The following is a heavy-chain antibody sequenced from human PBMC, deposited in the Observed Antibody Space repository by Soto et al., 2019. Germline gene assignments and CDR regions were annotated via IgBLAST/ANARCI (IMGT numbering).Heavy chain of an antibody. Sequence: KASETLSLTCAVYGGSFSGYYWSWIRQPPGKGLEWIGEINHSGSTNYNPSLKSRVTISVDTSKNQFSLKLSSVTAADTAVYYCARGMTGIIRGWFDPWGQGTLVTVSS. V-gene: IGHV4-34*01. CDR1: GGSFSGYY. CDR2: INHSGST. CDR3: ARGMTGIIRGWFDP. J-gene: IGHJ5*02. D-gene: IGHD3-10*01.